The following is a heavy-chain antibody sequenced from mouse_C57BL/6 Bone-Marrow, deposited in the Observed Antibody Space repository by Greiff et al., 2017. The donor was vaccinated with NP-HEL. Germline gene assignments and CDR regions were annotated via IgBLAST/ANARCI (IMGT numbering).Heavy chain of an antibody. CDR2: IDPSDSET. CDR1: GYTFTSYW. CDR3: ARGAYGSSFAWFAY. V-gene: IGHV1-52*01. Sequence: QVQLQQPGAELVRPGSSVKLSCKASGYTFTSYWMHWVKQRPIQGLEWIGNIDPSDSETHYNQKFKDKATLTVDKSSSTAYMQLSSLTSEDSSVYYCARGAYGSSFAWFAYWGQGTLVTVSA. D-gene: IGHD1-1*01. J-gene: IGHJ3*01.